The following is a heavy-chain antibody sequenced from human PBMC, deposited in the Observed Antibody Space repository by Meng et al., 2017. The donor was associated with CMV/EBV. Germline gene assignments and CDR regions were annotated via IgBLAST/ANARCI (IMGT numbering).Heavy chain of an antibody. CDR2: IYYSGST. J-gene: IGHJ5*02. D-gene: IGHD3-22*01. CDR3: ARGVVTMIVVYDP. CDR1: GGSISSSSYY. Sequence: QLPLQEPGPGLGKPSGTLSLTCTVSGGSISSSSYYWGWIRQPPGKGLEWIGSIYYSGSTYYNPSLKSRVTISVDTSKNQFSLKLSSVTAADTAVYYCARGVVTMIVVYDPWGQGTLVTVSS. V-gene: IGHV4-39*07.